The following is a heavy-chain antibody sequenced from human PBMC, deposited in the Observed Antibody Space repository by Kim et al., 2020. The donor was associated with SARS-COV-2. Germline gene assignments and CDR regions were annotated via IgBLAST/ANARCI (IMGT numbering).Heavy chain of an antibody. J-gene: IGHJ4*02. CDR1: GFTFSSCA. CDR2: ISGSGDST. V-gene: IGHV3-23*01. CDR3: ARASIPYCRGSGSLDD. D-gene: IGHD2-21*01. Sequence: GGSLRLSCAASGFTFSSCAMYWVRQAPGKGLEWVSAISGSGDSTYYADSVKGRFTLSRDNPKNTVYLQMNSLRAYDTAVYYRARASIPYCRGSGSLDDWGQGTLVTVSS.